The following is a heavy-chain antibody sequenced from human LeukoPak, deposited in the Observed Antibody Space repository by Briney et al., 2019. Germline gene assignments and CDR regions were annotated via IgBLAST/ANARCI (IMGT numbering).Heavy chain of an antibody. J-gene: IGHJ5*02. Sequence: PSETLSLTCTVSGGSISSYYWSWIRQPPGKGLEWIGYIYYSGSTNYNPSLKSRAPISVDTSKNQFSLKLSSVTAADTAVYYCARGSIAAAEGSHWFDPWGQGTLVTVSS. CDR2: IYYSGST. CDR1: GGSISSYY. D-gene: IGHD6-13*01. CDR3: ARGSIAAAEGSHWFDP. V-gene: IGHV4-59*01.